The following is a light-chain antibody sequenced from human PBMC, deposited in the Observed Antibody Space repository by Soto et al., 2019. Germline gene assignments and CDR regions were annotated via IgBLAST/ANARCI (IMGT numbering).Light chain of an antibody. CDR2: DVS. Sequence: QSALTQPRSVSGSPGQSVTISCTGTSSDVGRYDYVSWYQQHPGNAPKLIIYDVSERPSGVPDRFSGSKFGNTASLTISGLPAEDEADYSCCSFAGIYTYVFGTGTKVTVL. CDR1: SSDVGRYDY. J-gene: IGLJ1*01. V-gene: IGLV2-11*01. CDR3: CSFAGIYTYV.